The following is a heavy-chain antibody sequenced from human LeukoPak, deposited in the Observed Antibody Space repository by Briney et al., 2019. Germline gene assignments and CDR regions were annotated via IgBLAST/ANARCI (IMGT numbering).Heavy chain of an antibody. D-gene: IGHD3-3*01. J-gene: IGHJ4*02. CDR2: ISGSGGST. Sequence: GGSLRLSCAASGFTFSSYAMSWVRQAPGKGLEWVSAISGSGGSTYYADSVKGRFTISRDNSKNTLYLQMNSLRAEDTAVYYCAKDGGLGFLEYNYFDYWGQGTLVTVSS. V-gene: IGHV3-23*01. CDR3: AKDGGLGFLEYNYFDY. CDR1: GFTFSSYA.